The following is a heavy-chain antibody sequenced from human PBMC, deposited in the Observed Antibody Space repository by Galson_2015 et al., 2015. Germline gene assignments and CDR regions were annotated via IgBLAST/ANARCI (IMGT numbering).Heavy chain of an antibody. J-gene: IGHJ6*02. CDR1: GGTFSSYA. D-gene: IGHD3-10*01. CDR2: IIPIFGTA. V-gene: IGHV1-69*13. Sequence: SVKVSCKASGGTFSSYAISWVRQAPGQGLEWMGGIIPIFGTANYAQKFQGRVTITADESTSTAYMELSSLRSEDTAVYYCAAPPGGVIMDNYYYYGMDVWGQGTTVTVSS. CDR3: AAPPGGVIMDNYYYYGMDV.